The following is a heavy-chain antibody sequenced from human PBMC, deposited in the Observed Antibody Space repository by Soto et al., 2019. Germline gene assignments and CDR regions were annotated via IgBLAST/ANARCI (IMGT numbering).Heavy chain of an antibody. D-gene: IGHD3-10*01. CDR3: AREGYYSGSESYSPPRYYGMDV. CDR2: ISDYNGNT. V-gene: IGHV1-18*01. J-gene: IGHJ6*02. Sequence: QVQLVQSGAEVKKPGASVKVSCKASGYSFTTYGISWVRQAPGQGLEWMGWISDYNGNTNYEKKFQGRVTMTTDTSTXIXXXEXXSLRSDDTAVYYCAREGYYSGSESYSPPRYYGMDVWGQGTTVTVS. CDR1: GYSFTTYG.